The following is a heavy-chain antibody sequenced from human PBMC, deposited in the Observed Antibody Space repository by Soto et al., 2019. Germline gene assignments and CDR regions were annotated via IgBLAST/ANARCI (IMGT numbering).Heavy chain of an antibody. D-gene: IGHD2-15*01. J-gene: IGHJ6*03. CDR2: INHSGST. CDR3: ARVRLQYFSGGSCPKAHYYYYMDV. V-gene: IGHV4-34*01. CDR1: GGSFSGYY. Sequence: SETLSLTCAVYGGSFSGYYWSWIRQPPGKGLEWIGEINHSGSTNYNPSIKSRVTISVDTSKNQFSLKMSSVTAADTAVYYCARVRLQYFSGGSCPKAHYYYYMDVWGKGTTVTVSS.